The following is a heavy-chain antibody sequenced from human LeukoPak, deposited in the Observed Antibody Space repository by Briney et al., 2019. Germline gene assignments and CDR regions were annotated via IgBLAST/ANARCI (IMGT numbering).Heavy chain of an antibody. J-gene: IGHJ6*04. V-gene: IGHV3-30*04. Sequence: PGRSLRLSCAASGFAFSRHAMHWVRQSPGKGLEWVAIISYDGSDEYIADSVKGRFSISRDNSRNTLDLQMNGLTTEDTALYYCARATDYYGSGSYLPLYYFYGMDVWGKGTAVIVSS. D-gene: IGHD3-10*01. CDR1: GFAFSRHA. CDR3: ARATDYYGSGSYLPLYYFYGMDV. CDR2: ISYDGSDE.